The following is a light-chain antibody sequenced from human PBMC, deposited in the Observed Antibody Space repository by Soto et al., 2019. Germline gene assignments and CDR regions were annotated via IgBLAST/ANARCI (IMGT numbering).Light chain of an antibody. V-gene: IGLV2-11*01. J-gene: IGLJ3*02. Sequence: QSVLTQPRSVSGSPGQSVTISCTGTSSDVGGYNYVSWYQQHPGKAPKLMIYDVSKRPSGVPDRFSGSKSGTTASLTISGLQAEEEADYYCCSYAGRYTWVFGGGTKLTVL. CDR1: SSDVGGYNY. CDR3: CSYAGRYTWV. CDR2: DVS.